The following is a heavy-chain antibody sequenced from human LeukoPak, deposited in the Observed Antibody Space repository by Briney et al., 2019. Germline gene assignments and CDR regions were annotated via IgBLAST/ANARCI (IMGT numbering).Heavy chain of an antibody. D-gene: IGHD2-2*01. CDR2: IYHTGSA. CDR1: GYSISSVYQ. V-gene: IGHV4-38-2*02. Sequence: SVTLSVTCVVSGYSISSVYQWAWIRQSPGKGLEWIGSIYHTGSAHYNPSLHSRVTISVDTSNNQFSLRLTSVTAADTAIYYCARDPRWLTPDCTSTSCYENYFDPWGQGTLVTVSS. J-gene: IGHJ5*02. CDR3: ARDPRWLTPDCTSTSCYENYFDP.